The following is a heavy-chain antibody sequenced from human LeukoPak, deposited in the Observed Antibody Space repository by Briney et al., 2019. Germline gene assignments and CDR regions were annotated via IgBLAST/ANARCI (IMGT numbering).Heavy chain of an antibody. V-gene: IGHV4-34*01. Sequence: SETLSLTCGVYGGSFSAYYWSWIRQPPGKGLEWIGEIYHSGRTNYNPSLKSRVTISVDTSKNQFPLKLSSVTAADTAVYYCARPIAGAGMHAFDIWGQGTMVTVSS. CDR1: GGSFSAYY. CDR3: ARPIAGAGMHAFDI. D-gene: IGHD6-13*01. J-gene: IGHJ3*02. CDR2: IYHSGRT.